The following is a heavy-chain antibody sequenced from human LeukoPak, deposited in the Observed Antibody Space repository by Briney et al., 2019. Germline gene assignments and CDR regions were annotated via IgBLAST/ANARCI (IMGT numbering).Heavy chain of an antibody. CDR1: GYTFTSYY. CDR3: ARGSGWYGRGDWFDP. Sequence: ASVEVSCKASGYTFTSYYMHWVRQAPGQGLEWMGIINPSGGSTSYAQKFQGRVTMTRDTSISTAYMELSRLRSDDTAVYYCARGSGWYGRGDWFDPWGQGTLVTVSS. D-gene: IGHD6-19*01. V-gene: IGHV1-46*01. CDR2: INPSGGST. J-gene: IGHJ5*02.